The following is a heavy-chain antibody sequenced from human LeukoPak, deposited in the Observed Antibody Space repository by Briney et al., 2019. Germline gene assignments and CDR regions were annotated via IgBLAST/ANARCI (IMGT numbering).Heavy chain of an antibody. V-gene: IGHV3-7*01. J-gene: IGHJ4*02. CDR3: ATPKNYYCSSTSCPTYFDY. CDR2: INQDGSEK. Sequence: GGSLRLSCAASGFTFSTFWMSWVRQAPGKGLEWVAHINQDGSEKYYVDSVKGRFTVSRDNAKNSLYLQMNSLRAEDTAVYYCATPKNYYCSSTSCPTYFDYWGQGTLVTVSS. D-gene: IGHD2-2*01. CDR1: GFTFSTFW.